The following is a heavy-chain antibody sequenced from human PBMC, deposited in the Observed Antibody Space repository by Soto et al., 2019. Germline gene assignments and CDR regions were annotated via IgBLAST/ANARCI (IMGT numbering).Heavy chain of an antibody. CDR2: ISVYHGNT. Sequence: ASVKGACKASGYAFGKDGGGWGRKAPGQGLEWVGWISVYHGNTVHAQKFRGRVNMTTDTSTSTAYMELGSLKSDDTAIYYCAKDCSGASCGFDIWGQGTLVTVSS. CDR1: GYAFGKDG. J-gene: IGHJ4*02. V-gene: IGHV1-18*01. D-gene: IGHD2-15*01. CDR3: AKDCSGASCGFDI.